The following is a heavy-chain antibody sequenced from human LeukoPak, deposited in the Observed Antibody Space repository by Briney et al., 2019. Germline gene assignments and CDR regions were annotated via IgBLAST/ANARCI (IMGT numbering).Heavy chain of an antibody. D-gene: IGHD6-19*01. CDR3: ASLAESPGIAVAGDDY. CDR2: ISGSGGST. V-gene: IGHV3-23*01. CDR1: GFTFSSYA. Sequence: GGSLRLSCAASGFTFSSYAMSWVRQAPGKGLEWVSAISGSGGSTYYAESVKGRFTISRDNSKNTLYLQMNSLRAEDTAVYYCASLAESPGIAVAGDDYWGQGTLVTVSS. J-gene: IGHJ4*02.